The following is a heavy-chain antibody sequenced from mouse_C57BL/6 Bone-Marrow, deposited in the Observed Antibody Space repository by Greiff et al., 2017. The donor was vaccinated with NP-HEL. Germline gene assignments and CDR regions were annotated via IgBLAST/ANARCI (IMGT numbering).Heavy chain of an antibody. J-gene: IGHJ2*01. CDR3: TSPYCGSSYGRDFDY. CDR1: GYTFTDYE. CDR2: IDPETGGT. D-gene: IGHD1-1*01. Sequence: QVQLQQSGAELVRPGASVTLSCKASGYTFTDYEMHWVKQTPVHGLEWIGAIDPETGGTAYNQKFKSKAILTADKSSSTAYMELRSLTSEDSAVYYCTSPYCGSSYGRDFDYWGQGTTLTVSS. V-gene: IGHV1-15*01.